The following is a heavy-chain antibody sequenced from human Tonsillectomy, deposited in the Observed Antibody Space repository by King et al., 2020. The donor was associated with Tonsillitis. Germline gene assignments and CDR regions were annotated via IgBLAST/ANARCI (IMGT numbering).Heavy chain of an antibody. CDR3: TTTTGVGDTNEIDAFDI. CDR2: SRGIPDGGPT. J-gene: IGHJ3*02. D-gene: IGHD1-26*01. Sequence: GGGGGGGVRGWGCLRRTVAGAGLGFRNAGMSGGRQGSWNGMDGVGGSRGIPDGGPTDYAEPVKGRFTISRDYSENTLYLQMNSLKTEETAVYYCTTTTGVGDTNEIDAFDIWGQGTMVTVSS. CDR1: GLGFRNAG. V-gene: IGHV3-15*01.